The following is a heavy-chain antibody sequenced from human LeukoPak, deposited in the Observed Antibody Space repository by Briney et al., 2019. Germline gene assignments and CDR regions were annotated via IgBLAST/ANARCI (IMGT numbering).Heavy chain of an antibody. CDR1: GGSFSGYY. CDR2: INHSGST. J-gene: IGHJ5*02. D-gene: IGHD2-2*01. V-gene: IGHV4-34*01. CDR3: ARGTRNGDIVVVPAARYWFDP. Sequence: SETLSLTCAVYGGSFSGYYWSWIRQPPGKGLEWIGEINHSGSTNYNPSLESRVTISVDTSKNQFSLKLSSVTAADTAVYYCARGTRNGDIVVVPAARYWFDPWGQGTLVTVSS.